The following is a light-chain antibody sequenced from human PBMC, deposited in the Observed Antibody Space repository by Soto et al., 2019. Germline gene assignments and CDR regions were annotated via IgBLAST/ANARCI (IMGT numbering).Light chain of an antibody. V-gene: IGKV1-12*01. Sequence: DIQMTQSLSSVSASVGDRVTITCRASQGISSRLAWYQQKPGKAPNLLIYAASNLQSGVPSRFSGSGSETDFTLIIGSLQPEDFATYYCQQANSFPLTFGGGTKVEIK. CDR1: QGISSR. J-gene: IGKJ4*01. CDR2: AAS. CDR3: QQANSFPLT.